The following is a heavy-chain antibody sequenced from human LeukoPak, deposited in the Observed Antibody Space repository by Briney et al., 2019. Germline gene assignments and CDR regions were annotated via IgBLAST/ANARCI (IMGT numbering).Heavy chain of an antibody. CDR3: AKGSTFGDLNYFDS. CDR2: ISNDGRNK. CDR1: GFXFSTYA. Sequence: GGSLRLSCAASGFXFSTYAIHWVRPAPGKGLERVSLISNDGRNKYYADSVKGRFTTSRDTSKNMLYLQMTRLTAKDPGLYYCAKGSTFGDLNYFDSWGQGALVSVSS. D-gene: IGHD4-17*01. V-gene: IGHV3-30*04. J-gene: IGHJ4*02.